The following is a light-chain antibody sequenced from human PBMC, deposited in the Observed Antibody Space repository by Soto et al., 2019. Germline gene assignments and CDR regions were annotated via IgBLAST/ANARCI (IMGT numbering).Light chain of an antibody. CDR2: GAS. Sequence: IGVTQSPVTLSVSPGEGATLSCRASQTINNNLAWYQQKPGQAPRLLIYGASRRATGVPARFSGSGSGTEFTLTISSLQSEDFAVYYCLHYNNGPRFGQGTKVDIK. J-gene: IGKJ1*01. CDR1: QTINNN. V-gene: IGKV3-15*01. CDR3: LHYNNGPR.